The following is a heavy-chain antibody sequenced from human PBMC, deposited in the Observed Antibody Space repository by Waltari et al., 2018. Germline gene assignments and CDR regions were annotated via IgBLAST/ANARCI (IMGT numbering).Heavy chain of an antibody. V-gene: IGHV3-48*03. CDR3: ARGRTYYDSSGYIY. CDR2: ISSSGSTI. D-gene: IGHD3-22*01. J-gene: IGHJ4*02. CDR1: GFTFSSYE. Sequence: EVQLVASGGGLVQPGGSLRLSCAASGFTFSSYEMNWVRQAPGKGLEWVSYISSSGSTIYYADSVKGRFTISRDNAKNSLYLQMNSLRAEDTAVYYCARGRTYYDSSGYIYWGQGTLVTVSS.